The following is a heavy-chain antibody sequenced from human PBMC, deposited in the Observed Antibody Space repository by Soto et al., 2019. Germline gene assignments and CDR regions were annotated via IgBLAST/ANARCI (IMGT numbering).Heavy chain of an antibody. V-gene: IGHV4-38-2*01. Sequence: SETLSLTCVVSDYSISSNNYWGWIRQPPGKGLECIGSIHHSGSTYYSPSLNSRVTVSLDTSKNQFSLKLSSVNAADTAVYYCARMSVEMATTYYFDSWGQGALVTVSS. CDR1: DYSISSNNY. CDR3: ARMSVEMATTYYFDS. D-gene: IGHD5-12*01. J-gene: IGHJ4*02. CDR2: IHHSGST.